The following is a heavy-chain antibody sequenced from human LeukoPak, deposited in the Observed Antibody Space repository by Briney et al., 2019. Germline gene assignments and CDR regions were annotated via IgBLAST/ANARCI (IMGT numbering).Heavy chain of an antibody. V-gene: IGHV3-30*02. CDR2: IGHDGRNK. D-gene: IGHD2-21*01. Sequence: PGGSLRLSCEASGITFSNSGMHWVRQAPGRGLEWVAYIGHDGRNKFYTESVRGRFTISGDNSMKMAYLQINSLRTEDTAIYFCAKDGDWTFDIWGQGTMVTVSS. CDR3: AKDGDWTFDI. CDR1: GITFSNSG. J-gene: IGHJ3*02.